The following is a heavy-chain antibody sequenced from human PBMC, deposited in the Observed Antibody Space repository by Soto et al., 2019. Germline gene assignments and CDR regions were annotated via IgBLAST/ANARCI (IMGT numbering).Heavy chain of an antibody. J-gene: IGHJ4*02. CDR3: ARVTLDYGDPEYYFDY. CDR2: ISAYNGNT. D-gene: IGHD4-17*01. Sequence: GASVKVSCKASGYTFTSYGISWVRQAPGQGLEWMGWISAYNGNTNYAQKLQGRVTMTTDTSTRTAYMELRSLRSDDTAVYYCARVTLDYGDPEYYFDYWGQGTLVTVSS. CDR1: GYTFTSYG. V-gene: IGHV1-18*01.